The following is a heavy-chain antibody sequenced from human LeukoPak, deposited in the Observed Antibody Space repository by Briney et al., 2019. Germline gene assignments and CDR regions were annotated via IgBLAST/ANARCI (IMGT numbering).Heavy chain of an antibody. CDR1: GGPISSSSYY. D-gene: IGHD6-19*01. Sequence: SETLSLTCTVSGGPISSSSYYWGWIRQPPGKGLEWIGSIYHSGSTYYNPSLKSRVTISVDTSKNQFSLKLSSVTAADTAVYYCARDYYTLFSSGWYRYFDYWGQGTLVTVSS. CDR3: ARDYYTLFSSGWYRYFDY. J-gene: IGHJ4*02. V-gene: IGHV4-39*07. CDR2: IYHSGST.